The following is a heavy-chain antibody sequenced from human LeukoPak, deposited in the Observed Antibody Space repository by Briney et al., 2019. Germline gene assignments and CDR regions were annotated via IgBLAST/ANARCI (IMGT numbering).Heavy chain of an antibody. CDR1: GFIFSSYG. J-gene: IGHJ6*03. D-gene: IGHD2-2*01. V-gene: IGHV3-21*01. CDR2: ISSSSSSI. Sequence: SGGSLRLSCAASGFIFSSYGMNWVRQAPGQGLEWVSSISSSSSSIYHADSVKGRFTISRDNAKNSLYLQMNSLRAEDTAVYYCAKVVPAARDYYYYYMDVWGKGTTVTVSS. CDR3: AKVVPAARDYYYYYMDV.